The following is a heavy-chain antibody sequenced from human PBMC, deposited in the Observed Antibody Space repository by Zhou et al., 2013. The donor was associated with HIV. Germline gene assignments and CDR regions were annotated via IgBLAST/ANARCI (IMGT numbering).Heavy chain of an antibody. D-gene: IGHD7-27*01. Sequence: QMQLVQSGAEVKKPGATLKVSCKASGYTFTDYYIHWVRQAPGQGLEWMGIVNPSSGNTSYAHKFQGRVTMTRDTSTSTVYMELKTLTSDDTAVYYCARTASNWGIYYYYYMDVWGKGTTVTVSS. CDR3: ARTASNWGIYYYYYMDV. CDR2: VNPSSGNT. V-gene: IGHV1-46*01. CDR1: GYTFTDYY. J-gene: IGHJ6*03.